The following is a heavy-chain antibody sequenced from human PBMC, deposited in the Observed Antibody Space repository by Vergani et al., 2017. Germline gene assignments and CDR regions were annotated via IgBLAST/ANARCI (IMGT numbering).Heavy chain of an antibody. V-gene: IGHV4-34*01. CDR3: ARGLDYYFDY. CDR1: GGSFSGYY. CDR2: INHSGST. J-gene: IGHJ4*02. Sequence: QVQLQQWGAGLLKPSETLSLTCAVYGGSFSGYYWSWIRQPPGKGLEWIGEINHSGSTNYNPSLKSRVTISVDTSKNQFSLKLSSVTAAETAVYYCARGLDYYFDYWGQGTLVTVSS.